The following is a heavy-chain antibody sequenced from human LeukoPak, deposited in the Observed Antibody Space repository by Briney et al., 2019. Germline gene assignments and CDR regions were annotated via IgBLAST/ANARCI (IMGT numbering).Heavy chain of an antibody. CDR3: AREVEFYGDYETVYYYGMDV. CDR2: INHSGST. CDR1: GGSFSGYY. J-gene: IGHJ6*02. V-gene: IGHV4-34*01. D-gene: IGHD4-17*01. Sequence: PSETLSLTCAVYGGSFSGYYWSWIRQPPGKGLEWIGEINHSGSTNYNPSLKSRVTISVDTSKNQFSLKLSSVTAADTAVYYCAREVEFYGDYETVYYYGMDVWGQGTTVTVSS.